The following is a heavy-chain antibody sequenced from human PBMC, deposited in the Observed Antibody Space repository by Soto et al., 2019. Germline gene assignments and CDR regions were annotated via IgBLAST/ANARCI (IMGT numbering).Heavy chain of an antibody. Sequence: SETLSLTCTVSGDSINSSNYYWGWIRQPPGKGLEWIGSIYYSGSTYYNPSLKSRLTISVDTSKNQFSLKLSSVTAADTAVYYCARLTLEWLLWGQGTLVTVSS. V-gene: IGHV4-39*01. CDR2: IYYSGST. CDR1: GDSINSSNYY. J-gene: IGHJ4*02. D-gene: IGHD3-3*01. CDR3: ARLTLEWLL.